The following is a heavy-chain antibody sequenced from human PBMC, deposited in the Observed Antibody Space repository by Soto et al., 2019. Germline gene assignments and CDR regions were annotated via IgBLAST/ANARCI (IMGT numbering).Heavy chain of an antibody. J-gene: IGHJ4*02. Sequence: ASLKVSCKASGYTFTSYYMHWVRQAPGQGLEWMGIINPSGGSTSYAQKFQGRVTMTRDTSTSTVYMELSSLRSEDTAVYYCARDITPDGGDYSFDYWGQGTLVTVSS. D-gene: IGHD4-17*01. CDR1: GYTFTSYY. CDR2: INPSGGST. CDR3: ARDITPDGGDYSFDY. V-gene: IGHV1-46*01.